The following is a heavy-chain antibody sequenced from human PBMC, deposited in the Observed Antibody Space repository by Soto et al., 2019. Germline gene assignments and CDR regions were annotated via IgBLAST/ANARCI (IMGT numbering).Heavy chain of an antibody. J-gene: IGHJ6*02. D-gene: IGHD4-17*01. V-gene: IGHV1-18*01. Sequence: QVQLVQSGVEVKKVGASVKVSCEASGYTFIGYGISWVRQAPGQGLEWMGWISTFKGDTNYAQSLQGRLSLTADRSTNTAYMELRSLKSDDTDVYYCARDYGDYPTYYAMDSWGQGTTVAVSS. CDR3: ARDYGDYPTYYAMDS. CDR1: GYTFIGYG. CDR2: ISTFKGDT.